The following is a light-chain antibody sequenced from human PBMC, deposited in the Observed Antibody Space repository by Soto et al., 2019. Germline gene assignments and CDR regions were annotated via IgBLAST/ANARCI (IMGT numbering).Light chain of an antibody. J-gene: IGKJ4*01. V-gene: IGKV1-27*01. Sequence: DIQMTQSPSSLSASVGDRVTITCRASQDISYSLAWYQQKPGKVPKLLIYVASTLQSGVPSRFSGSGSGTDFTLTISSLQPEDVATYYCQNYNSAPLTFGGGTQVDIK. CDR1: QDISYS. CDR2: VAS. CDR3: QNYNSAPLT.